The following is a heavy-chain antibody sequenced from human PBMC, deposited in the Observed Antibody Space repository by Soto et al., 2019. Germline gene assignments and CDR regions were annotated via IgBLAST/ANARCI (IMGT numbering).Heavy chain of an antibody. D-gene: IGHD2-21*02. CDR3: ARRGDRFVMDV. Sequence: GESLKISCKASGYSFTNYWIAWVRQMPGKGLEWMGIVYPGDSDTRYSPSFQGQVTISADKSITTAYLQWSSLKASDTAIYYCARRGDRFVMDVWGQGTTVTVSS. CDR1: GYSFTNYW. J-gene: IGHJ6*02. CDR2: VYPGDSDT. V-gene: IGHV5-51*01.